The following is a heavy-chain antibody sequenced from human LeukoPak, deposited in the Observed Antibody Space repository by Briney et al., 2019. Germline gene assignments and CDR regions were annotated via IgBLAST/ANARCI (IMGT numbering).Heavy chain of an antibody. V-gene: IGHV4-4*07. CDR1: GVSIGPFF. J-gene: IGHJ4*02. CDR2: VSASWKS. CDR3: ARGLRVAVAGYYFDS. Sequence: PSETLSLTCTISGVSIGPFFWTWIRQSAGKGLECTGRVSASWKSYYNPSLKSRLTMSLDESKNQFSLRLNSVTAADTAVYYCARGLRVAVAGYYFDSWGQGILVTVPS. D-gene: IGHD6-19*01.